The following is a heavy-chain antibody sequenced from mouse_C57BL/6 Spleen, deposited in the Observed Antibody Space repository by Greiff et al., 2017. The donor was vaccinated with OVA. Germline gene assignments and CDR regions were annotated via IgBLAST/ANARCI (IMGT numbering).Heavy chain of an antibody. J-gene: IGHJ2*01. CDR1: GFTFSSYA. CDR2: ISDGGSYT. D-gene: IGHD1-1*01. CDR3: ARDGTTVVGVDY. V-gene: IGHV5-4*01. Sequence: EVQGVESGGGLVKPGGSLKLSCAASGFTFSSYAMSWVRQTPEKRLEWVATISDGGSYTYYPDNVKGRFTISRDNAKNNLYLQMSHLKSEDTAMYYCARDGTTVVGVDYWGQGTTLTVSS.